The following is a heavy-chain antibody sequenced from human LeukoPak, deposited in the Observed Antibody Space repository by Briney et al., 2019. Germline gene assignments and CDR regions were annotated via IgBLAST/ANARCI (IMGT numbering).Heavy chain of an antibody. CDR3: AKDERIWQQLAL. CDR1: GFTFSSNA. D-gene: IGHD6-13*01. Sequence: GGSLRLSCVASGFTFSSNAMRWVRQGPRKGLEWVSAISGGGGSTYSADSVRGAFTISRDNSKNTLYLQMNSLRAEDTAVYYCAKDERIWQQLALWGQGTLVTVSS. V-gene: IGHV3-23*01. CDR2: ISGGGGST. J-gene: IGHJ4*02.